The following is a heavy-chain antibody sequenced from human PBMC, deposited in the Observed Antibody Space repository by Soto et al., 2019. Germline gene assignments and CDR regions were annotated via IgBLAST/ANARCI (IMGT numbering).Heavy chain of an antibody. CDR2: IYYSGNT. CDR1: GVSISSSY. Sequence: SETLSLTFTVSGVSISSSYWTWIRQPPGKGLEWIADIYYSGNTNYSPSLKSRVSISVDKAKNQFSLPLSSVTAADTAVYYCARDPRLQYGMDVWGQGTTVT. CDR3: ARDPRLQYGMDV. J-gene: IGHJ6*02. V-gene: IGHV4-59*01. D-gene: IGHD3-3*01.